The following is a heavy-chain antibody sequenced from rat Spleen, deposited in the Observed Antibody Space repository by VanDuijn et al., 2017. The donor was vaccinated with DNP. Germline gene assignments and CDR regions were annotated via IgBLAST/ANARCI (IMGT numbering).Heavy chain of an antibody. V-gene: IGHV3-1*01. Sequence: EVQLQESGPGLVKPSQSLSLTCSVTGYSITSNYWGWIRKFPRNKMEYIGHISYSGSTSYHPSLKSRIYITRDTSKNQFFLQLSSVSTEDTATYYCARWKIGPHYFDYWGQGGMVTVSS. D-gene: IGHD1-5*01. CDR1: GYSITSNY. CDR3: ARWKIGPHYFDY. CDR2: ISYSGST. J-gene: IGHJ2*01.